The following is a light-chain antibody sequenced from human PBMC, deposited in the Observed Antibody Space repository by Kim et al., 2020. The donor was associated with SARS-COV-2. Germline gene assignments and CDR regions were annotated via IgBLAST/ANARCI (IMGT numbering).Light chain of an antibody. CDR1: ASNIGIFP. Sequence: QSVLTQPPSVSASPGQTVTISCFGDASNIGIFPVDWYQQLPGTAPKLLMHHTDQWASGVPDRFSASKSGSSASLAIRGLQPEDEADYYCAAWDARQKGLVFGGGTQLTVL. CDR2: HTD. V-gene: IGLV1-44*01. J-gene: IGLJ3*02. CDR3: AAWDARQKGLV.